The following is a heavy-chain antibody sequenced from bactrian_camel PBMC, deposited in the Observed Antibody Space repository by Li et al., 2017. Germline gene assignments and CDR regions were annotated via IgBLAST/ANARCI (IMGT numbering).Heavy chain of an antibody. CDR3: AAVVPCPKWAGPVLVGYRYNY. CDR1: GSIYGDAC. J-gene: IGHJ4*01. CDR2: IDSDGIA. D-gene: IGHD1*01. V-gene: IGHV3S53*01. Sequence: HVQPVESGGGSVQAGGSLRLSCGASGSIYGDACVGWLHQAPGKGREGVAAIDSDGIASYADSVKGRFTVSRDNANNTVNLMMNSLKPEDTAMYYCAAVVPCPKWAGPVLVGYRYNYWGQGTQVTVS.